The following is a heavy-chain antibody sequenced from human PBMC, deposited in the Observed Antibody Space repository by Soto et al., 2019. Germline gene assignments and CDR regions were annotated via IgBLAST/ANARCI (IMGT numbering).Heavy chain of an antibody. CDR1: GYTFTSYG. CDR2: INTYKVDA. CDR3: ARDDGSGGMDV. D-gene: IGHD3-3*01. J-gene: IGHJ6*02. Sequence: QVKLVQSGAEVKKPGASVTVSCKSSGYTFTSYGISWVRQAPGQGLEWMGWINTYKVDAEYVQKLQGRVTMTTDTSTSTAYMELSMLRSDDTAVYYCARDDGSGGMDVWGQGTKVTVSS. V-gene: IGHV1-18*04.